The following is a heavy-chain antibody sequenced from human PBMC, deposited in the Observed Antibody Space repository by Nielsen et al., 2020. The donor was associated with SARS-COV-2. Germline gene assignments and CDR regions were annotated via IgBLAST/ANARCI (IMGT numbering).Heavy chain of an antibody. J-gene: IGHJ4*02. CDR3: TVTGGY. Sequence: GESLKISCAASGFTFDDYGMSWVRQAPGKGLEWVSGINWNGGSTGYADSVKGRFTISRDNAKNTLYLQMNSLRAEDTAVYYCTVTGGYWGQGTLVTVSS. CDR1: GFTFDDYG. V-gene: IGHV3-20*04. D-gene: IGHD4-17*01. CDR2: INWNGGST.